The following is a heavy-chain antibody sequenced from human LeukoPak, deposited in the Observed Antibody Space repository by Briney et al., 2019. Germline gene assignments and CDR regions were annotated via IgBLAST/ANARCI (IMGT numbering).Heavy chain of an antibody. CDR1: GFTFSSYA. CDR3: ARDGVSGWLVRRGFFDY. CDR2: ISYDGSNK. V-gene: IGHV3-30-3*01. D-gene: IGHD6-19*01. Sequence: PGGSLRLSCAASGFTFSSYAMLWVRQAPGKGLEGVAVISYDGSNKYYADSVKGRFTISRDNSKNTLYLQMNSLRAEDTAVYYCARDGVSGWLVRRGFFDYWGQGTLVTVSS. J-gene: IGHJ4*02.